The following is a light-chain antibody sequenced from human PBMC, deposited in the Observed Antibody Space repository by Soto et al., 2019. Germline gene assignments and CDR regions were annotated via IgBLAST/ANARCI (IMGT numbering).Light chain of an antibody. Sequence: QSALAQPRSVSGSPGQSVTISCTGTSTNVGGYNYVSWYQQHPGKAPKLMIYDVTERPSGVPDRFSGSRSGNTASLSISGLQADDAADYYCCSFAGSFTFVFGSGTKLTVL. CDR1: STNVGGYNY. V-gene: IGLV2-11*01. J-gene: IGLJ1*01. CDR3: CSFAGSFTFV. CDR2: DVT.